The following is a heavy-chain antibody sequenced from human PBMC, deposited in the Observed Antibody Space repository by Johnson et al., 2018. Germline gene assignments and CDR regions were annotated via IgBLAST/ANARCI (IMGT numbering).Heavy chain of an antibody. J-gene: IGHJ6*03. Sequence: EVQLVESGGGLVQXGGSLRLXCAASGFTFSSYWMSWVRQAPGKGLEWVANIKQDGSEKYYVDSVKGRFTISRDNAKNSLYLQMNSLRAEAPAVYYCARVKLWSSPRYMDVWGKGTTVTVSS. V-gene: IGHV3-7*01. D-gene: IGHD5-18*01. CDR3: ARVKLWSSPRYMDV. CDR2: IKQDGSEK. CDR1: GFTFSSYW.